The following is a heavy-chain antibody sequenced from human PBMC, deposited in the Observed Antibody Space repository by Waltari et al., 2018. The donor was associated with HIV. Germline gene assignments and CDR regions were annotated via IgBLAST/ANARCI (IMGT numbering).Heavy chain of an antibody. CDR2: IFYSGST. D-gene: IGHD6-6*01. V-gene: IGHV4-39*01. CDR3: ARHVGSFYRSSSDLGFDY. J-gene: IGHJ4*02. CDR1: GGSISSYSNC. Sequence: QLQLKESGPGLVKPSETLPLTCTVSGGSISSYSNCWGWIRQHPGKGLEWIGSIFYSGSTYYNPSLKSRVTISVDTSKNQFSLKLSSVTAADTAVYYCARHVGSFYRSSSDLGFDYWGQGTLVTGSS.